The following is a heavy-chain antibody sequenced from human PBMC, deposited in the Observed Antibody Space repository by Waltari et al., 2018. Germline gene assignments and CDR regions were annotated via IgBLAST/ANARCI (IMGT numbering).Heavy chain of an antibody. J-gene: IGHJ4*02. V-gene: IGHV4-39*07. D-gene: IGHD6-6*01. Sequence: QLQLQESGPGLVKPSETLSLTCTVSGGSISSSSYYWGWIRQPPGKGLEWIGSIYYSGRTYYDPSLKTRVTISGYTSKNQFSLKLSPVTAADTAVYFCAGVESIAARCFDYWGQGTLVTVAS. CDR1: GGSISSSSYY. CDR3: AGVESIAARCFDY. CDR2: IYYSGRT.